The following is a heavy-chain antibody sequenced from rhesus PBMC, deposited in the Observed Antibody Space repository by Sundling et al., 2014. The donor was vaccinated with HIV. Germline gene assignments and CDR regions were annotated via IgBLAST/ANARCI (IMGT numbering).Heavy chain of an antibody. V-gene: IGHV4S10*01. CDR3: ASDNSRWSWYYFAS. J-gene: IGHJ4*01. CDR1: GGSISESYR. D-gene: IGHD6-13*01. CDR2: MYGSSTTS. Sequence: QVQLQESGPGVVKPSETLSLTCAVSGGSISESYRWSWIRQSPGKGLEWIGYMYGSSTTSNYNPSLKSRVAISKDTSKNQFSLKVTSVTAADTAVYYCASDNSRWSWYYFASWGQGVLVTVSS.